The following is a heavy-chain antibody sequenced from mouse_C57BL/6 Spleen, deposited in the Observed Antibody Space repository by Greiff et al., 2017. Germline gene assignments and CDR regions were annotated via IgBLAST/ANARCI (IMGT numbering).Heavy chain of an antibody. CDR2: IYPRSGNT. V-gene: IGHV1-81*01. Sequence: VKLMESGAELARPGASVKLSCKASGYTFTSYGISWVKQRTGQGLEWIGEIYPRSGNTYYNEKFKGKATLTADKSSSTAYMELRSLTSEDSAVYFCARGVSSYYFDYWGQGTTLTVSS. CDR1: GYTFTSYG. CDR3: ARGVSSYYFDY. J-gene: IGHJ2*01.